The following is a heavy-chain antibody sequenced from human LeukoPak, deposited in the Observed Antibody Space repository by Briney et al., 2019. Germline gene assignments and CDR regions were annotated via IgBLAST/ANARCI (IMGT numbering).Heavy chain of an antibody. Sequence: SETLSLTCAVYGGSFSGYYWSWIRQPPGKGLEWIGEINHSGSTNYNPSLKSRVTISVDTSKNQFSLKLSSVTAADTAVYYCARKPSMIVVAIGPYAFDIWGQGTMVTVSS. CDR3: ARKPSMIVVAIGPYAFDI. V-gene: IGHV4-34*01. CDR2: INHSGST. CDR1: GGSFSGYY. D-gene: IGHD3-22*01. J-gene: IGHJ3*02.